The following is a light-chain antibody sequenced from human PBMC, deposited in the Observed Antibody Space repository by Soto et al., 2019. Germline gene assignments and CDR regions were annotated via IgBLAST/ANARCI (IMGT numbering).Light chain of an antibody. J-gene: IGLJ1*01. V-gene: IGLV1-40*01. CDR3: QSYDSSLGVSYV. CDR2: GNT. CDR1: SSNIGAGHD. Sequence: QSVLTQPPSVSGAPGQRVTIPCTGSSSNIGAGHDVHWYQRLPGTAPRLLIFGNTNRPSGVPDRFSGSKSGTSASLVITGLQHEDEADYYCQSYDSSLGVSYVFGTGTKLTVL.